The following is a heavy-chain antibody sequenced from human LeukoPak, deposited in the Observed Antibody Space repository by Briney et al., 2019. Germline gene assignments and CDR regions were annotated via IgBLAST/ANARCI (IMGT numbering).Heavy chain of an antibody. Sequence: PSGTLSLTRAVSGGSISTTHWWSWVRQPPGKGLEWIGEIFHSGTTNYNPSLKSRVTISIDKSKNQFSLKLSSVTAADTAVYYCARDQWLLRGGDHDAFDIWGRGTMVTVSS. D-gene: IGHD6-19*01. J-gene: IGHJ3*02. V-gene: IGHV4-4*02. CDR3: ARDQWLLRGGDHDAFDI. CDR2: IFHSGTT. CDR1: GGSISTTHW.